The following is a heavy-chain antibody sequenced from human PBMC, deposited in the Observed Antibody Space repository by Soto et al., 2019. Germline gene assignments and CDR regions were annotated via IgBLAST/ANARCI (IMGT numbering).Heavy chain of an antibody. CDR2: IYYSGST. V-gene: IGHV4-59*08. CDR1: GGSISSYY. J-gene: IGHJ2*01. CDR3: ARHEYSSSWYFGDWYFDL. Sequence: QVQLQESGPGLVKPSETLSLTCTVSGGSISSYYWSWIRQPPGKGLEWIGYIYYSGSTDYNPSLKSRVTITVDTSKNHFSMKLSSVTAAATAVYYCARHEYSSSWYFGDWYFDLWGRGTLVTVSS. D-gene: IGHD6-13*01.